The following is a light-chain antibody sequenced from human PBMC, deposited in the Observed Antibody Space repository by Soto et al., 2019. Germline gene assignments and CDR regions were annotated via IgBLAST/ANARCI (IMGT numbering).Light chain of an antibody. CDR2: GAS. CDR3: QQVDSFPHT. V-gene: IGKV1-39*01. J-gene: IGKJ2*01. Sequence: DIQMTQSPSSLSASVGDGVTITCRASQYISNYLNWYQQKPGKVPEVLIYGASSLQGCVPSRFTGSGYGTDFTLTVSSLQPEEFATYYCQQVDSFPHTFGQGTKLEV. CDR1: QYISNY.